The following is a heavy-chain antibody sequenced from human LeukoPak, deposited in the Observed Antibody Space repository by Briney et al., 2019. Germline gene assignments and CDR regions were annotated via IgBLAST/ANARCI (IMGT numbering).Heavy chain of an antibody. D-gene: IGHD1-1*01. V-gene: IGHV6-1*01. CDR2: TYHRSQWYT. CDR3: SRATIGTNWPNFDY. CDR1: GDSVSANSAT. Sequence: SQTLSLTCAISGDSVSANSATWNWIRQSPSSGLEWLGRTYHRSQWYTDYAVSVQSRMTINSDTSKNHFSLQLNSVIPEDTAVYFCSRATIGTNWPNFDYWGQGTLVTVSS. J-gene: IGHJ4*02.